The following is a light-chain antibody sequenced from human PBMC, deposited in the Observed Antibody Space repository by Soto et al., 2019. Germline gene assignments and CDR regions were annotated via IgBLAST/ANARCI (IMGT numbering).Light chain of an antibody. CDR2: GAS. CDR3: QQYGRSPFT. J-gene: IGKJ3*01. Sequence: EIVLTQSPGTLSLSPGERATLSCRASQSVSSNNLAWYQQRPGQAPRVVIYGASTRATGIPERFSGSGSGTDFTLTISRLVPEDFAVYYCQQYGRSPFTFGPGNKVDIK. CDR1: QSVSSNN. V-gene: IGKV3-20*01.